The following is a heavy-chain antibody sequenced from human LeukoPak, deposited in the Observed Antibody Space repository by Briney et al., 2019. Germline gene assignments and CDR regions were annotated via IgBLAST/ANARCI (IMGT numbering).Heavy chain of an antibody. J-gene: IGHJ5*02. Sequence: PGGSLRLSCAASGFTFSSYWMSWVRQAPGKGLVWVSRIYVDGRTTNYADSVKGRFTISRDNAKNTVYLEMNSLSVEDTATYYCIRDFRSADLWGQGTLVTVTS. V-gene: IGHV3-74*01. CDR3: IRDFRSADL. CDR1: GFTFSSYW. CDR2: IYVDGRTT.